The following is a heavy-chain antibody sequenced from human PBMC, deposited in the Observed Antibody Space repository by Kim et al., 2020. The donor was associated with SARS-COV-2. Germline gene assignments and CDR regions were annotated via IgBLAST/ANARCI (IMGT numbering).Heavy chain of an antibody. D-gene: IGHD3-10*01. J-gene: IGHJ6*02. CDR3: ARGPYRLLTYYYGSGTGHYGMDV. CDR2: IGTAGDT. Sequence: GGSLRLSCAASGFTFSSYDMHWVRQATGKGLEWVSAIGTAGDTYYPGSVKGRFTISRENAKNSLYLQMNSLRAGDTAVYYCARGPYRLLTYYYGSGTGHYGMDVWGQGTTVTVSS. CDR1: GFTFSSYD. V-gene: IGHV3-13*04.